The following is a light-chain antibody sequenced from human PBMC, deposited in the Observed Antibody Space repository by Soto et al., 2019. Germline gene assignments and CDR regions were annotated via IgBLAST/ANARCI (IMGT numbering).Light chain of an antibody. J-gene: IGKJ4*01. Sequence: EIVLTQSPATLSLSPGERATLSCRASQSVGNYLAWYQQRPGQAPRLLIYDASNRATGIPARFSGSGSGTAFALTISSLEPEDFAVYYCQQRSNLPPLTFGGGTKVEIK. CDR2: DAS. CDR3: QQRSNLPPLT. CDR1: QSVGNY. V-gene: IGKV3-11*01.